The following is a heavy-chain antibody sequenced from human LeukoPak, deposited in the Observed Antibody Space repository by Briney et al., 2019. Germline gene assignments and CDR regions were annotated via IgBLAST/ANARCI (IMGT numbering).Heavy chain of an antibody. J-gene: IGHJ3*02. D-gene: IGHD6-6*01. CDR3: ARESSGGSSSLAFDI. V-gene: IGHV3-30-3*01. CDR1: GFTFSSYA. Sequence: GGALRLSCAASGFTFSSYAMHWVRQAPGKGLEWVAVISYDGSNKYYADSVKGRFTISRDNSKNTLYLQMNSLRAEDTAVYYCARESSGGSSSLAFDIWGRGTMVTVSS. CDR2: ISYDGSNK.